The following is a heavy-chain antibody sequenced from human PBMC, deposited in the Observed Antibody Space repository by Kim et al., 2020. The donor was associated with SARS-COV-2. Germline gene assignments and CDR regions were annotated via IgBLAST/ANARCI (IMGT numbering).Heavy chain of an antibody. Sequence: TYNPSLKSPVTMSLDASKNQFGLRLSSVTAADTAVYYCARGKGHYGDYDYWGQGTLVTVSS. J-gene: IGHJ4*02. V-gene: IGHV4-59*09. D-gene: IGHD4-17*01. CDR3: ARGKGHYGDYDY.